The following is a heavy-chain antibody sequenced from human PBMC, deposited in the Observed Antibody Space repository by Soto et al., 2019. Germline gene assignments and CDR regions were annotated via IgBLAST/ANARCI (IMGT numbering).Heavy chain of an antibody. V-gene: IGHV1-3*01. CDR3: ARAGQPQLVQYNWFDP. Sequence: QVQLVQSGAEVKKPGASVKVSCKASGYTFTSYAMHWVRQAPGQRLEWMGWINAGNGNTKYSQKFQGRVTITRDTSARTAYMELSSLRSEDTAVYYCARAGQPQLVQYNWFDPWGQGTLVTVSS. CDR1: GYTFTSYA. J-gene: IGHJ5*02. CDR2: INAGNGNT. D-gene: IGHD6-13*01.